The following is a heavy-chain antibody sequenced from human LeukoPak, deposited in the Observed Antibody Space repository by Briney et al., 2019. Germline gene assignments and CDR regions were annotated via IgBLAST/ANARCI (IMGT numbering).Heavy chain of an antibody. V-gene: IGHV3-53*01. CDR2: IYSGGST. CDR1: GFTVSSNY. J-gene: IGHJ3*02. CDR3: ARGNTMIIVISPGAFDI. D-gene: IGHD3-22*01. Sequence: GGSLRLSCAASGFTVSSNYMSWVRQAPGKGPEWVSVIYSGGSTYYADSVKGRFTLSRDNSKNTLYLQMNSLRAEDTAVYYCARGNTMIIVISPGAFDIWGQGTMVTVSS.